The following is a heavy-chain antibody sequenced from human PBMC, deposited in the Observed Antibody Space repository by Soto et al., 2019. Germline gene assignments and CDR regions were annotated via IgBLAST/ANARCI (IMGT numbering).Heavy chain of an antibody. V-gene: IGHV1-8*01. Sequence: QVQLVQSGAEVKKPGASVKVSCKASGYTFTSYDINWVRQATGQGLEWMGWMNPNSGNTGYAQKFQGSVTMTRNTSISTAYMEMSSLRSEDTAVYYCARWPDGYYYYRMDVWGQGSTVTVSS. CDR3: ARWPDGYYYYRMDV. J-gene: IGHJ6*02. CDR1: GYTFTSYD. CDR2: MNPNSGNT.